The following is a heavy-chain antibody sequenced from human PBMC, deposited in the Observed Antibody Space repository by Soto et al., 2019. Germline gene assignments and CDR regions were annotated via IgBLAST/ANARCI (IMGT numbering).Heavy chain of an antibody. Sequence: QVQLQESGPGLVKPSQTLSLTRTVSGGSISSGDYYWSWIRQPPGKGLEWIGYIYYSGSTYYNPSLKSRVTXSXDXXKNQFSLKLSSVTAADTAVYYCARVGGFGATTIDYWGQGTLVTVSS. V-gene: IGHV4-30-4*01. J-gene: IGHJ4*02. CDR2: IYYSGST. D-gene: IGHD3-10*01. CDR1: GGSISSGDYY. CDR3: ARVGGFGATTIDY.